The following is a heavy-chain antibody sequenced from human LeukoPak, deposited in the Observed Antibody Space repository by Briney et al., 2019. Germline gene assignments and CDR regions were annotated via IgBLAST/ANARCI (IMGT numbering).Heavy chain of an antibody. V-gene: IGHV4-39*01. CDR1: GGSISSNAYY. J-gene: IGHJ4*02. Sequence: SETLSLTCTVSGGSISSNAYYWAWIRQPPGKGLEWIGSIYSSVSTYYNPSLKSRVTISVDTSKNQFSLRLSSVTAADAALYYCAYSGSYGHLGYWGQGIPVTVSS. D-gene: IGHD1-26*01. CDR3: AYSGSYGHLGY. CDR2: IYSSVST.